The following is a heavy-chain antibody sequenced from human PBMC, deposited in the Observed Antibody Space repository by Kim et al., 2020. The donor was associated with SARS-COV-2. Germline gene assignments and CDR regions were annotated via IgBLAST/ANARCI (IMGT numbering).Heavy chain of an antibody. CDR1: GGSISSSSYY. CDR2: IYYSGST. J-gene: IGHJ3*02. V-gene: IGHV4-39*01. Sequence: SETLSLTCTVSGGSISSSSYYWGWIRQPPGKGLEWIGSIYYSGSTYYNPSLKSRVTISVDTSKNQFSLKLSSVTAADTAVYYCARHPRRGSGWADAFDIWGQGTMVTVSS. CDR3: ARHPRRGSGWADAFDI. D-gene: IGHD6-19*01.